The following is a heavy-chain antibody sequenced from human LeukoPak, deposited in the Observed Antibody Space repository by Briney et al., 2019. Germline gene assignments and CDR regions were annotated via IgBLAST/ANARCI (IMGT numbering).Heavy chain of an antibody. CDR3: AKTVTVTTSAFDI. CDR1: GYSISSGYY. D-gene: IGHD4-17*01. CDR2: IYHSGST. Sequence: SETLSLTCTVSGYSISSGYYWGWIRQPLGKGLEWMGTIYHSGSTYYNPSLKSRVTISVDTSKNQFSLKLSSVTAADTAVYYCAKTVTVTTSAFDIWGQGTMVTVSS. J-gene: IGHJ3*02. V-gene: IGHV4-38-2*02.